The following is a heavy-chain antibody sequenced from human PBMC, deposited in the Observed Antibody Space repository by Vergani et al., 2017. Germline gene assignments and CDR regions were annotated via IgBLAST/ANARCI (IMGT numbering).Heavy chain of an antibody. CDR1: GGTFSSYA. D-gene: IGHD3-10*01. CDR3: VRGSIRGIISRFDH. Sequence: QVQLVQSGAEVKKPASSVRSSCKASGGTFSSYAISWVRQAPGQGLEWMGGIIPVFGTATYAQNFRDRATITAAASTSTVYMALSSLTSEDTAIYYCVRGSIRGIISRFDHWVQGTLVTVSS. J-gene: IGHJ4*02. V-gene: IGHV1-69*01. CDR2: IIPVFGTA.